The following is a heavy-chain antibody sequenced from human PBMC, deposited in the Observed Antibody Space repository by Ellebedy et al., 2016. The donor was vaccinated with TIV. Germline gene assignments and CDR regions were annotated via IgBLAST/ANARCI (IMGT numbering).Heavy chain of an antibody. D-gene: IGHD6-19*01. CDR1: GGTFSSYA. J-gene: IGHJ4*02. V-gene: IGHV1-69*13. CDR2: IIPIFGTA. CDR3: ARGRTQWLDFDY. Sequence: SVKVSCXASGGTFSSYAISWVRQAPGQGLEWMGGIIPIFGTANYAQKFQGRVTITADESTGTAYMELSSLRSEDTAVYYCARGRTQWLDFDYWGQGTLVTVSS.